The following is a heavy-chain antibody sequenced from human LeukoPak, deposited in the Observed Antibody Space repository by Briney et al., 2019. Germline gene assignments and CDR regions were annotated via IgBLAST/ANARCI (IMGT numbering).Heavy chain of an antibody. D-gene: IGHD5-18*01. CDR2: INPNSGGT. CDR3: ARLREGLHTAQTEFDY. Sequence: GASVKVSCKASGYTFTGYYFHWVRQAPGQGLEWMGWINPNSGGTNYAQKFQGRVTMTRDTSISTAYMELSRLRSDDTAVYYCARLREGLHTAQTEFDYWGQGTLVTVSS. CDR1: GYTFTGYY. J-gene: IGHJ4*02. V-gene: IGHV1-2*02.